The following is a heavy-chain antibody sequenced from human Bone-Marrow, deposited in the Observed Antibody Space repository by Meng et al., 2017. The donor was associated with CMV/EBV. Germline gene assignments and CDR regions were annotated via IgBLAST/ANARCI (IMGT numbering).Heavy chain of an antibody. V-gene: IGHV1-2*02. CDR2: INPNSGGT. CDR1: GYTFTGYY. Sequence: ASVKVSCKASGYTFTGYYIHWVRQAPGQGLEWMGWINPNSGGTSYAQKFQGRVTMTRDTSISTAYMELSSLRSEDTAVYYCARTLVGALGQYFDYWGQGTLVTVSS. D-gene: IGHD1-26*01. J-gene: IGHJ4*02. CDR3: ARTLVGALGQYFDY.